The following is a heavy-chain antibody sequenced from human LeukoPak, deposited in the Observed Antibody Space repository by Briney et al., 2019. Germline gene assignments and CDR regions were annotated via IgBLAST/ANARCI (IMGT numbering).Heavy chain of an antibody. J-gene: IGHJ4*02. CDR3: ARGALAVTDFDY. CDR2: ISYSGST. Sequence: SETLSLTCTVSGGSISTYYWSWIRQPPGKGLEWIGHISYSGSTNYNPSLKSRVTISVDTSKNQFSLKLSSVTAADTAVYYCARGALAVTDFDYWGQGTLVTVSS. CDR1: GGSISTYY. D-gene: IGHD4-11*01. V-gene: IGHV4-59*01.